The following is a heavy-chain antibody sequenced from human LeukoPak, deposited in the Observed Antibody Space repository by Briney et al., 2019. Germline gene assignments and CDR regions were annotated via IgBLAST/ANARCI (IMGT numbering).Heavy chain of an antibody. J-gene: IGHJ4*02. CDR3: ASLSLGHY. CDR2: ISYDGSNK. V-gene: IGHV3-30*03. D-gene: IGHD6-6*01. CDR1: GFTFSSYG. Sequence: GGPLRLSCAASGFTFSSYGMHWVRQAPGKGLEWVAVISYDGSNKYYADSVKGRFTISRDNSKNTLYLQMNSLRAEDTAVYYCASLSLGHYWGQGTLVTVSS.